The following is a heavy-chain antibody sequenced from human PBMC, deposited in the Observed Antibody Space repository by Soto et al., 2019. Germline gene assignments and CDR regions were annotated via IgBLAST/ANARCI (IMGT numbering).Heavy chain of an antibody. Sequence: SSEPLSLTCSVSGASISSIGDYSWSWIRQPPGKGLEWIGSIYYSGSTYYNPSLKSRVTISVDTSKNQFSLKLSSVTAADTAVYYCARLFCSSTTCYWGANWFDPWGQGTLVTVSS. CDR1: GASISSIGDYS. CDR2: IYYSGST. J-gene: IGHJ5*02. CDR3: ARLFCSSTTCYWGANWFDP. V-gene: IGHV4-30-4*01. D-gene: IGHD2-2*01.